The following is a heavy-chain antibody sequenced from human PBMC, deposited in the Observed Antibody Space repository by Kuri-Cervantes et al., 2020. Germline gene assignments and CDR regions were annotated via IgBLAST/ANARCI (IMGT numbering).Heavy chain of an antibody. Sequence: GGSLRLSCAASGFTFSSYAMHWVRQAPGKGLEWVSAIGKAGDSYYPGSVKGRFTISRENAKNTLYLQMNSLRAEDTAVYYCARDFSVTNPFSFDYWGQGTLVTVSS. CDR3: ARDFSVTNPFSFDY. V-gene: IGHV3-13*01. J-gene: IGHJ4*02. CDR1: GFTFSSYA. D-gene: IGHD2-21*02. CDR2: IGKAGDS.